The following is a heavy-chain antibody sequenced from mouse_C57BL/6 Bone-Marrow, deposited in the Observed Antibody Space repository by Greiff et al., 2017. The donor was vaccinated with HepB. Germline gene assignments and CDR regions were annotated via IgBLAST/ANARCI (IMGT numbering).Heavy chain of an antibody. Sequence: EVQGVESGGGLVQPGGSLKLSCAASGFTFSDYYMYWVRQTPEKRLEWVAYISNGGGSTYYPDTVKGRFTISRDNAKNTLYLQMSRLKSEDTAMYYCARHSSPGASWYFDVWGTGTTVTVSS. D-gene: IGHD4-1*01. CDR2: ISNGGGST. V-gene: IGHV5-12*01. CDR3: ARHSSPGASWYFDV. CDR1: GFTFSDYY. J-gene: IGHJ1*03.